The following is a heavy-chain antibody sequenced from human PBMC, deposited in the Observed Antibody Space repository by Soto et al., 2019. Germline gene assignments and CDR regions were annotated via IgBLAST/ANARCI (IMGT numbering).Heavy chain of an antibody. Sequence: VGSLRLSCASSVFTFSDHYMDCVRQAPGKRLEWVGRIRNKANSYFTEYAASVKGRFTISRDDSKNSLYLQMNSLKSEDTAVYYCTRVKLYATMNKPGMDVWGQGTTVTVSS. CDR3: TRVKLYATMNKPGMDV. CDR1: VFTFSDHY. V-gene: IGHV3-72*01. J-gene: IGHJ6*02. D-gene: IGHD2-8*01. CDR2: IRNKANSYFT.